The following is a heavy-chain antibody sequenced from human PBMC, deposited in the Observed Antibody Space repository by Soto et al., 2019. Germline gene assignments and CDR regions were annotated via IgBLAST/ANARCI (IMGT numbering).Heavy chain of an antibody. Sequence: QLQLQESGPGLVKPSETLSLTCTVSGGSVSSSNYYWGWIRQSPGKGLEWIGSIYYSGSTYYNPSLECRVTISVDKSKNQFSLKVISVTAADTAVYYCARLEGLATISYYFDYWGQGTLVTVSS. J-gene: IGHJ4*02. CDR2: IYYSGST. CDR3: ARLEGLATISYYFDY. CDR1: GGSVSSSNYY. D-gene: IGHD3-9*01. V-gene: IGHV4-39*01.